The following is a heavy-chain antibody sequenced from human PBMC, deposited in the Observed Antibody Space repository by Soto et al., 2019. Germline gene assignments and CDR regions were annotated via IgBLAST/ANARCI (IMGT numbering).Heavy chain of an antibody. CDR1: GGTFSSSG. D-gene: IGHD3-16*02. J-gene: IGHJ6*02. CDR2: IVPSLDTT. V-gene: IGHV1-69*11. CDR3: ARWPQPRYTADPYAVDV. Sequence: QVHLVQSGTEVKKPGSSVKVSCKASGGTFSSSGFSWVRQAPGQGLEWMGMIVPSLDTTNYAQKFQARVTITADEVTSTAYMELRSLRSADTAVYYCARWPQPRYTADPYAVDVWGQGTRVSVSS.